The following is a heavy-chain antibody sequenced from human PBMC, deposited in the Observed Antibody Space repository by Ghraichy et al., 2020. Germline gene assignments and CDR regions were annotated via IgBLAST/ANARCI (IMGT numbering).Heavy chain of an antibody. V-gene: IGHV4-59*01. Sequence: SETLSLTCIVSGGSISSYCWSWIRQPPGQGLEWIGYICYSGNSNSNPSLRSRVTISLDTSKDQFSLTLRSVTAADAAMYYFARETEQQLGNWFDPWGQGTLVTVSS. J-gene: IGHJ5*02. CDR1: GGSISSYC. CDR3: ARETEQQLGNWFDP. D-gene: IGHD6-13*01. CDR2: ICYSGNS.